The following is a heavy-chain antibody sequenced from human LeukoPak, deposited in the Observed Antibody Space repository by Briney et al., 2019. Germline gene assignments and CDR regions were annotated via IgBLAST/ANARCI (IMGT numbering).Heavy chain of an antibody. CDR1: GGSISSGGYY. J-gene: IGHJ5*02. CDR3: ARHADYDFWSGPTSGFDP. Sequence: SQTLSLTCTVSGGSISSGGYYWSWIRQHPGKGLEWIGYIYYSGSTYYNPSLKSRVTISVDTSKNQFSLKLSSVTAADTAVYYCARHADYDFWSGPTSGFDPWGQGTLVTVSS. D-gene: IGHD3-3*01. V-gene: IGHV4-31*03. CDR2: IYYSGST.